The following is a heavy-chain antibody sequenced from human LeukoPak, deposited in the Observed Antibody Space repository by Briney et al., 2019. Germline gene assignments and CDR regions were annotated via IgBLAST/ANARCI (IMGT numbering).Heavy chain of an antibody. V-gene: IGHV3-23*01. Sequence: GGSLRLSCAASGFAFTSYAMIWVRQAPGQGLEWVSGIKSSGSTNYADSVNGRFTISRDNSKNTLYLQMNSLRAEDTAVYYCAKEEYYSVAYYFGGQGTLVTVSS. J-gene: IGHJ4*02. CDR1: GFAFTSYA. CDR3: AKEEYYSVAYYF. CDR2: IKSSGST. D-gene: IGHD3-22*01.